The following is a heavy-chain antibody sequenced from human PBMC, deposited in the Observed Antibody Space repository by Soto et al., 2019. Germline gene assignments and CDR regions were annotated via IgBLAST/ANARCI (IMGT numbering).Heavy chain of an antibody. V-gene: IGHV3-7*01. Sequence: GGSLRLSCAASGFTFSSYWMSWVRQAPGKGLEWVANIKQDGSEKYYVDSVKGRFTISRDNAKNSLYLQMNSLRAEDTAVYYCATGIAAAGTNYYYYYGMDVWGQGTTVTVSS. CDR2: IKQDGSEK. D-gene: IGHD6-13*01. CDR1: GFTFSSYW. CDR3: ATGIAAAGTNYYYYYGMDV. J-gene: IGHJ6*02.